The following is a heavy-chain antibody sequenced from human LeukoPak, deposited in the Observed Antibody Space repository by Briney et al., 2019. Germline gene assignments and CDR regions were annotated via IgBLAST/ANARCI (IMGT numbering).Heavy chain of an antibody. D-gene: IGHD5-12*01. Sequence: GASVTVSCKASGGTFSSYAISWVRQAPGQGLEWMGRIIPILGIANYAQKFQGRVTITADKSTSTAYMELSSLRSEDTAVYYCATQTATTRFDYWGQGTLVTVSS. V-gene: IGHV1-69*04. J-gene: IGHJ4*02. CDR1: GGTFSSYA. CDR2: IIPILGIA. CDR3: ATQTATTRFDY.